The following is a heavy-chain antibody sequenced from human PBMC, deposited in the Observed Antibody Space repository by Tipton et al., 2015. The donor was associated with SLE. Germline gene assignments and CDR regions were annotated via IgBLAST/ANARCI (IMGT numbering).Heavy chain of an antibody. J-gene: IGHJ4*02. CDR1: GGSISSPTYY. CDR2: IYYSGGT. Sequence: TLSFTCTVSGGSISSPTYYWDWIRQPPGKGLEWIGSIYYSGGTYYNPSLKSRVTISVDTSENQFSLKLTSVTATDTAVYYCARGYGPRTSGFENWGQGTLVTVSS. V-gene: IGHV4-39*01. D-gene: IGHD5-18*01. CDR3: ARGYGPRTSGFEN.